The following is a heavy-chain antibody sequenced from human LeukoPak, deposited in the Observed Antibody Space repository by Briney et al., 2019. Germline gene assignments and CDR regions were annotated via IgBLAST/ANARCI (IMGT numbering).Heavy chain of an antibody. J-gene: IGHJ5*02. Sequence: GGSLRLSCAASGFTFSSYSMNWVRQAPGKGLEWVSSISSSSSYIYYADSVKGRFTISRDNAKNSLYLQMNSLRAVDTAVYYFASTSLAAAGTAPWGQGTLVTVSS. V-gene: IGHV3-21*01. D-gene: IGHD6-13*01. CDR3: ASTSLAAAGTAP. CDR2: ISSSSSYI. CDR1: GFTFSSYS.